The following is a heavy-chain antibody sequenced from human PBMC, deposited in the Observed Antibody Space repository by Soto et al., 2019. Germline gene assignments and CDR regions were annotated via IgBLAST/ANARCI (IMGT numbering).Heavy chain of an antibody. J-gene: IGHJ4*02. V-gene: IGHV3-64*01. Sequence: PGGSLRLSCVASGFTFSSYDMHWVRQATGKGLEYVSSISSNGGTTYYGNSVKGRFTISRDNSKNTLYLQMGSLRAEDMAVYYCVRRVSGNYDYWGQGTLVTVSS. CDR1: GFTFSSYD. CDR3: VRRVSGNYDY. CDR2: ISSNGGTT. D-gene: IGHD1-7*01.